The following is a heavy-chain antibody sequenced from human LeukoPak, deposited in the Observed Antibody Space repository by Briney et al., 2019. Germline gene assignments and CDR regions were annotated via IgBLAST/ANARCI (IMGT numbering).Heavy chain of an antibody. CDR2: INSDGSST. D-gene: IGHD3-22*01. CDR1: GFTFSSYA. J-gene: IGHJ4*02. CDR3: ARGVDS. V-gene: IGHV3-74*01. Sequence: WGSLRLSCAASGFTFSSYAMSWVRQAPGKGVVWVSRINSDGSSTSYADSVKGRFTISRDNAKNTLYLQMNSLRAEDTAVYYCARGVDSWGQGTLVTVSS.